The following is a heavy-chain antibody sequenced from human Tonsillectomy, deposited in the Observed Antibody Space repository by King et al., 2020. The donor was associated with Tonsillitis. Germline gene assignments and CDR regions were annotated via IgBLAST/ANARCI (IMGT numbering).Heavy chain of an antibody. V-gene: IGHV3-33*01. CDR2: VWYDGTIK. D-gene: IGHD3-10*01. J-gene: IGHJ4*02. Sequence: VQLVQSGGGVVQPGRSLRLSCAASGFTFSSYGIHWVRQAPGKGLEWVAVVWYDGTIKYYADSAKGRFTISRDNSKNTVYLQMNSLRAEDTAVYYCATDRGAGMEYGGQGTLVTVSS. CDR1: GFTFSSYG. CDR3: ATDRGAGMEY.